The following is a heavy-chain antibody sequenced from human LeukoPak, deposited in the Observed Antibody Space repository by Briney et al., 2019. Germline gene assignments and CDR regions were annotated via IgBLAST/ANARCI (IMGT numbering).Heavy chain of an antibody. V-gene: IGHV3-21*06. J-gene: IGHJ4*02. CDR1: GFTFSGYI. D-gene: IGHD3-16*02. CDR3: AREDVYRWGFDH. Sequence: GGSLRLSCAASGFTFSGYIMIWVRQAPGKGLEWVSSSAHIYYADSLKGRLTISRDNVKNSVYLQMTSLKADDTAVYYCAREDVYRWGFDHWGRGILVTVSS. CDR2: SAHI.